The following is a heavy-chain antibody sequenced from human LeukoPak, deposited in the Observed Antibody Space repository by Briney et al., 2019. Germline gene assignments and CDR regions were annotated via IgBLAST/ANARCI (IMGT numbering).Heavy chain of an antibody. Sequence: ASVKVSCKASGYTFTSYYVHWVRQAPGRGLEWMGVINPTGGTTTYAQKFQGRVTMTRNTSTSTVYMELSSLRSEDTAVYYCTSGSFYLAPFDYWGQGTLVTVSS. J-gene: IGHJ4*02. V-gene: IGHV1-46*01. CDR2: INPTGGTT. D-gene: IGHD1-26*01. CDR3: TSGSFYLAPFDY. CDR1: GYTFTSYY.